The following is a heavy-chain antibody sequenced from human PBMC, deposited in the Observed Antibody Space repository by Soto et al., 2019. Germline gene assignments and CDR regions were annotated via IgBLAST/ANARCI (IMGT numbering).Heavy chain of an antibody. V-gene: IGHV3-43*01. CDR1: GFTFDDYT. CDR3: AKDIRTAMGLYYYYGMDV. D-gene: IGHD5-18*01. J-gene: IGHJ6*02. Sequence: GGSLRLSCAASGFTFDDYTMHWVRQAPGKGLEWVSLISWDGGSTYYADSVKGRFTISRDNSKNSLYLQMNSLRTEDTALYYCAKDIRTAMGLYYYYGMDVWGQGTTVTAP. CDR2: ISWDGGST.